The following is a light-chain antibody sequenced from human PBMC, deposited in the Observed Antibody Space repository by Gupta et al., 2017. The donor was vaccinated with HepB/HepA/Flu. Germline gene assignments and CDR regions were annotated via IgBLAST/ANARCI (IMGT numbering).Light chain of an antibody. J-gene: IGKJ3*01. CDR2: AAS. CDR1: QSISSY. CDR3: QQSYSTLGG. V-gene: IGKV1-39*01. Sequence: DIQMTQSPSSLSASVGDRVTITCRASQSISSYLNWYQQKPGKAPKLLIYAASSLQSGVPSRFSGSGSGTDFTLTISRLQPEDFATYYCQQSYSTLGGFGPGTKVDIK.